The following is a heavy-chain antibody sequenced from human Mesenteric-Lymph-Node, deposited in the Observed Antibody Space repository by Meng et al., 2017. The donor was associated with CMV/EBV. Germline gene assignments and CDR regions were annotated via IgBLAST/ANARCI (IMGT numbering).Heavy chain of an antibody. V-gene: IGHV1-18*01. D-gene: IGHD2-2*01. CDR2: ISAYNGNT. CDR3: ARAHRYCSSTSCLYYFDY. J-gene: IGHJ4*02. Sequence: ASVKVSCKASGYTFTSYGISWVRQAPGQGLEWMGWISAYNGNTNYAQKLQGRVTMTTDTSTSTAYMELRSLRSEDTAVYYCARAHRYCSSTSCLYYFDYWGQGTLVTVSS. CDR1: GYTFTSYG.